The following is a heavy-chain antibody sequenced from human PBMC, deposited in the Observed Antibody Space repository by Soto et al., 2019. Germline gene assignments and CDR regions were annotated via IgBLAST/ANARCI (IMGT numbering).Heavy chain of an antibody. Sequence: GGSLRLSCAASGFIFNNYWMHWVRQVPGKGLMWVARIQIDGSSIDYADSVKGRFTISRDNSKNTLYLQMNSLRAEDTAVYYCAKDTYYYDSSGYYIFEYWGQGTLVTVS. V-gene: IGHV3-74*01. J-gene: IGHJ4*02. CDR1: GFIFNNYW. CDR2: IQIDGSSI. D-gene: IGHD3-22*01. CDR3: AKDTYYYDSSGYYIFEY.